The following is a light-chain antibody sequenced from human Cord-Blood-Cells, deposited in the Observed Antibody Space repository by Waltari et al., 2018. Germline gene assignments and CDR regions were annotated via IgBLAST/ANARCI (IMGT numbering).Light chain of an antibody. V-gene: IGKV1-6*02. CDR1: PGIRND. CDR2: AAS. Sequence: AIQMTQSPSSPSASVGDRVTITCRASPGIRNDLGWYQQKPGKAPKLLIYAASSLQSGVPSRFSGSGSGTDFTLTISSLQPEDFATYYCLQDYNYPYTFGQGTKLEIK. CDR3: LQDYNYPYT. J-gene: IGKJ2*01.